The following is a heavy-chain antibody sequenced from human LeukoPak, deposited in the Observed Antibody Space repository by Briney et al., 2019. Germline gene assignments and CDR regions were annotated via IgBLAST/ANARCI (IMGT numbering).Heavy chain of an antibody. CDR2: IYSGGST. CDR3: ARARRLYGMDV. J-gene: IGHJ6*02. V-gene: IGHV3-66*01. D-gene: IGHD3-16*01. CDR1: GFTVSSNY. Sequence: PGGSLRLSCAASGFTVSSNYMSWVRQAPGKGLEWVSVIYSGGSTYYADSVKGRFTISRDNSKNTLYLQMNSLRAEDTAVYYCARARRLYGMDVWGQGTLVTVSS.